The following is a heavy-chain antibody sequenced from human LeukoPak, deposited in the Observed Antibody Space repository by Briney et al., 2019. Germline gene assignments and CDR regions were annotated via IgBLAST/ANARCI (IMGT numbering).Heavy chain of an antibody. J-gene: IGHJ3*02. CDR3: ARNYYDSSGSYRRAFDI. Sequence: GGSLRLSCAASGFTFSSYGMHWVRQAPGKGLEWVAFIRYDGSNKYYADSVKGRFTISRDNSRDTLYLQMISLRAEDTAVYYCARNYYDSSGSYRRAFDIWGQGTMVTVSS. CDR1: GFTFSSYG. V-gene: IGHV3-30*02. CDR2: IRYDGSNK. D-gene: IGHD3-22*01.